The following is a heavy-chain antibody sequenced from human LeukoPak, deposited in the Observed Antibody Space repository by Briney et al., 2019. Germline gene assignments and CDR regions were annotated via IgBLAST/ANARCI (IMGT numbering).Heavy chain of an antibody. D-gene: IGHD2-2*01. CDR2: IYYSGST. J-gene: IGHJ6*02. Sequence: SETLSLTCTVSGGSISSYYWSWIWQPPGKGLEWIGYIYYSGSTNYNPSLKSRVTISVDTSKNQFSLKLSSVTTADTAVYYCARVSLGYCSSTSCWGYYYYGMDVWGQGTTVTVSS. V-gene: IGHV4-59*01. CDR3: ARVSLGYCSSTSCWGYYYYGMDV. CDR1: GGSISSYY.